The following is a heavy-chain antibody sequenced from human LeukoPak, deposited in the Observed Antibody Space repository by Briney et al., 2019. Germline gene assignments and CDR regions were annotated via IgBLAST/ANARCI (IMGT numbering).Heavy chain of an antibody. CDR2: IYPVDSDT. D-gene: IGHD6-13*01. Sequence: GESLKISCKGSGYTFPYYWIAWVRQMPGKGLEWMGIIYPVDSDTRYSPSFQGLVTISADKSITTAYLQWSSLKASDTAMYYCARLRSSSWYTVDYWGQGTLVTVSS. CDR1: GYTFPYYW. J-gene: IGHJ4*02. CDR3: ARLRSSSWYTVDY. V-gene: IGHV5-51*01.